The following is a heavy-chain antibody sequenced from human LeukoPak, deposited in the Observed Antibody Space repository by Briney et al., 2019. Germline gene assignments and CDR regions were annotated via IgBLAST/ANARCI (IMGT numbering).Heavy chain of an antibody. CDR2: ISGSGYST. V-gene: IGHV3-23*01. J-gene: IGHJ4*02. CDR3: AKTRSGYFSFDY. CDR1: GFTFSSYE. Sequence: GGSLRLSCAASGFTFSSYEMNWVRQAPGKGLEWVSGISGSGYSTYYADSVKGRFTISRDNSKNTLYLQMNSLRAEDTAVYYCAKTRSGYFSFDYWGQGTLVTVSS. D-gene: IGHD3-3*01.